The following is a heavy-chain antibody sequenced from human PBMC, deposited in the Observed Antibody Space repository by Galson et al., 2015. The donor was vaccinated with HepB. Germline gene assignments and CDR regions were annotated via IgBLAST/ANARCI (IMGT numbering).Heavy chain of an antibody. J-gene: IGHJ4*02. V-gene: IGHV3-30*02. D-gene: IGHD3-22*01. Sequence: SLRLSCAASGFTFSNYGMHWVRQAPGKGLEWVAYIRYDGSIKYYADSVKGRFTISRDNAKNSLYLQMNSLRAEDTAIYFCARLIHYYDNSGYGCWGQGTLVTVSS. CDR1: GFTFSNYG. CDR3: ARLIHYYDNSGYGC. CDR2: IRYDGSIK.